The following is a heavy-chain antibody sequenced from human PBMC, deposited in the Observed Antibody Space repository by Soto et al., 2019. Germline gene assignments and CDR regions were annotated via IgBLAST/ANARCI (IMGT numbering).Heavy chain of an antibody. CDR1: GYTFTGYY. CDR2: INPNSGGT. CDR3: AKAYSCGGDCYASPYFDY. V-gene: IGHV1-2*02. Sequence: ASVKVSCKASGYTFTGYYMHWVRQAPGQGLERMGWINPNSGGTNYAQKFQGRVTMTRDTSISTAYMELSRLRSDDTAVYYCAKAYSCGGDCYASPYFDYWGQGTLVTVSS. D-gene: IGHD2-21*02. J-gene: IGHJ4*02.